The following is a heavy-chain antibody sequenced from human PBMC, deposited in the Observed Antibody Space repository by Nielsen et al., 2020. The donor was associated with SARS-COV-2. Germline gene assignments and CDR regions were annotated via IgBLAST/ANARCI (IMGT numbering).Heavy chain of an antibody. D-gene: IGHD5/OR15-5a*01. J-gene: IGHJ6*02. CDR2: ISSSSSYT. Sequence: WIRQPPGKGLEWVSYISSSSSYTNYADSVKGRFTISRDNAKNSLYLQMNSLRAEDTAVYYCARDSVSMRPYYGMDVWGQGTTVTVSS. CDR3: ARDSVSMRPYYGMDV. V-gene: IGHV3-11*05.